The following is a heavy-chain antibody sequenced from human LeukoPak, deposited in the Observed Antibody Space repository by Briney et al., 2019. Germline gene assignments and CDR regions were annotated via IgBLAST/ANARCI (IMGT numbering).Heavy chain of an antibody. V-gene: IGHV1-2*02. J-gene: IGHJ3*02. Sequence: GASVKVSCKASGYTFTGYYMHWVRQAPGQGLEWMGWINPNSGGTNYAQKFQGRVTMTRDTSISTAYMELSRLRSEDTAVYYCARFRVVTRAFDIWGQGTMVTVSS. CDR2: INPNSGGT. CDR1: GYTFTGYY. D-gene: IGHD4-23*01. CDR3: ARFRVVTRAFDI.